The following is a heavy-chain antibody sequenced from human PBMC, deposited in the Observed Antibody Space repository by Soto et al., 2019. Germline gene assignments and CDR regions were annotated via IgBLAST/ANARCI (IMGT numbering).Heavy chain of an antibody. J-gene: IGHJ5*02. CDR3: AKAGANSSTWHSNWFDP. Sequence: GGSLRLSCASSGFSFNNYIMNWVRQAPGKGLEWGSGISDTGGSTDYADSVKGRFTISRDNSKNTLFLQMNRLRADDTAMYYCAKAGANSSTWHSNWFDPWGQGTLVTVSS. CDR2: ISDTGGST. D-gene: IGHD6-13*01. V-gene: IGHV3-23*01. CDR1: GFSFNNYI.